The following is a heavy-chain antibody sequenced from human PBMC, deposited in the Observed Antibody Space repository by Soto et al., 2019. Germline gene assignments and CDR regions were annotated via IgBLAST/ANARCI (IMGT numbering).Heavy chain of an antibody. CDR3: ARGRKQQLVRRIGPYFDY. CDR2: INHSGST. Sequence: QVQLQQWGAGLLKPSETLSLTCAVYGVSFSGYYWSWIRQPPGKGLEWIGEINHSGSTNYNPSLKSRVTISVDTSKNQFSLKLSSVTAADTAVYYCARGRKQQLVRRIGPYFDYWCQGTLVTVS. CDR1: GVSFSGYY. J-gene: IGHJ4*02. D-gene: IGHD6-13*01. V-gene: IGHV4-34*01.